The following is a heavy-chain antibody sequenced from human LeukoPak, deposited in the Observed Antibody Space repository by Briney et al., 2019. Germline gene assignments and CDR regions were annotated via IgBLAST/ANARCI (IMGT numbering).Heavy chain of an antibody. Sequence: GGSLRLSCAASGFNFRNSWMTWVRQAPGLGLEWVANIKEDGGEEYYVDSVKGRFTISRDNAKNSLSLQMNSLRAEDTAVYYCAKAQLVLDAFDIWGQGTMVTVSS. J-gene: IGHJ3*02. CDR3: AKAQLVLDAFDI. CDR2: IKEDGGEE. D-gene: IGHD6-6*01. V-gene: IGHV3-7*01. CDR1: GFNFRNSW.